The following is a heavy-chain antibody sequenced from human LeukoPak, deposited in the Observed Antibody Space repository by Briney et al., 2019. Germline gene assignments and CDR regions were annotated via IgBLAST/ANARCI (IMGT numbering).Heavy chain of an antibody. V-gene: IGHV4-59*12. D-gene: IGHD5-18*01. CDR3: ARGRAGRGYSYVIYYYYYMDV. Sequence: SEALSLTCTVSGAPISHDYWSWIRQPPNQTLEWIGYISYTGGTNYNPSLRSRVTMSVDTSTNQFSLKLSSVTAADTAVYYCARGRAGRGYSYVIYYYYYMDVWGKGTTVTVSS. J-gene: IGHJ6*03. CDR1: GAPISHDY. CDR2: ISYTGGT.